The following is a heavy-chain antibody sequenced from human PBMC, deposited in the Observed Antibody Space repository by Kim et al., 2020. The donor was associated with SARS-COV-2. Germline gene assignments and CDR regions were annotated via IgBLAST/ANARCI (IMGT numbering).Heavy chain of an antibody. D-gene: IGHD3-10*01. CDR1: GFTFSSYA. V-gene: IGHV3-30*04. Sequence: GGSLRLSCAASGFTFSSYAMHWVRQAPGKGLEWVAVISYDGSNKYYADSVKGRFTISRDNSKNTLYLQMNSLRAEDTAVYYCARHRSGFDYWGQGTLVTVSS. J-gene: IGHJ4*02. CDR2: ISYDGSNK. CDR3: ARHRSGFDY.